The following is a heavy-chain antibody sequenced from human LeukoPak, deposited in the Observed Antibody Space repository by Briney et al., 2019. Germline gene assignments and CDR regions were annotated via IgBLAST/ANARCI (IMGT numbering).Heavy chain of an antibody. Sequence: ASVKVSCKASGGTFSSYAISWVRQAPGQGLEWMGGIIPIFGTANYAQKFQGRVTITADESTSTAYMELSSLRSEDTAVYYCARFRWEPSPGHFDYWGQGTLVTVSS. CDR3: ARFRWEPSPGHFDY. CDR2: IIPIFGTA. CDR1: GGTFSSYA. J-gene: IGHJ4*02. D-gene: IGHD1-26*01. V-gene: IGHV1-69*13.